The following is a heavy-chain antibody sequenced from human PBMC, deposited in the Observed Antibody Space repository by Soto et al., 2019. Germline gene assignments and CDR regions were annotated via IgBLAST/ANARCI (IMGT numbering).Heavy chain of an antibody. CDR2: VKSDESTT. CDR3: VCFECGRTAVVTAMEANGY. CDR1: GFTFSSYW. J-gene: IGHJ4*02. Sequence: VQLVASGGGLVQPGGSLRLSCAASGFTFSSYWMHWVRQGPGKGLVWVSRVKSDESTTSYADSVKGRFTISRDNAKNTLYLQMSSLRVEDTALYYCVCFECGRTAVVTAMEANGYWGQVTLVTVSS. D-gene: IGHD2-21*02. V-gene: IGHV3-74*01.